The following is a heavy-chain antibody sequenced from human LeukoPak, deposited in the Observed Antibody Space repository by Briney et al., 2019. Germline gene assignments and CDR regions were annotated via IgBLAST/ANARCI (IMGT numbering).Heavy chain of an antibody. V-gene: IGHV3-15*04. CDR2: IESKTDGGTT. Sequence: GGSLRLSCAASGFTFSNYWMSWVRQIPGKGLEWVGRIESKTDGGTTDYAAPVKGRFTISRDDSTNTLYLQVNSLKSEDTAVYYCTTYGSGRKFDYWGQGILVTVSS. D-gene: IGHD3-10*01. CDR1: GFTFSNYW. CDR3: TTYGSGRKFDY. J-gene: IGHJ4*02.